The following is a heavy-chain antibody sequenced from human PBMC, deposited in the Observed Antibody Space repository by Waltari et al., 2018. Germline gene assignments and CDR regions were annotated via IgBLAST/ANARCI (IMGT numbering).Heavy chain of an antibody. CDR2: IYPGDSNT. Sequence: EVQLEQSGAEAKKPGESLTNSCNGSGYSLAKYWIGRVRQMPGKGLEWMGVIYPGDSNTKYSLSFQGQVTISADTSISTAYLQWSSLKASDTAIYFCARQNIHSYGYGYFDFWGQGTLVTVSS. V-gene: IGHV5-51*01. CDR1: GYSLAKYW. J-gene: IGHJ4*02. D-gene: IGHD5-18*01. CDR3: ARQNIHSYGYGYFDF.